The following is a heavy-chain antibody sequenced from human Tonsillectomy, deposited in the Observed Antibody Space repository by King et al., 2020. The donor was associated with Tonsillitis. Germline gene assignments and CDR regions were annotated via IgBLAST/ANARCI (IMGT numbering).Heavy chain of an antibody. CDR1: GFTFSSFA. CDR3: ARDNDDFWGAYHTVGHYFGF. D-gene: IGHD3-3*01. V-gene: IGHV3-21*01. J-gene: IGHJ4*02. Sequence: VQLVESGGGLVKPGGSLRLRCAASGFTFSSFAMNWVRQAPGKGLEWVSCISSSSSHIYYTDSVKGRFTISRDNAKNSLYLQLNNLRAEDTAVYYCARDNDDFWGAYHTVGHYFGFWGLGTLVTVSS. CDR2: ISSSSSHI.